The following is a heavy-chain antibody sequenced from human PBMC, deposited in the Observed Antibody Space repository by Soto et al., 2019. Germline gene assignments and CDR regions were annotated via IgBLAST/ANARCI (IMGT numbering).Heavy chain of an antibody. V-gene: IGHV1-69*02. D-gene: IGHD3-22*01. Sequence: QVQLVQSGAEVKKPGSSVKVSCKASGGTFSSYTISWVRQAPGQGLEWMGRIIPILGIANYAQKFQGRVTITADKSTSTAYMELSSLRSEDTAVYYCARSLPPSSTMIVVATGVDIWGQGTMVTVSS. CDR2: IIPILGIA. J-gene: IGHJ3*02. CDR3: ARSLPPSSTMIVVATGVDI. CDR1: GGTFSSYT.